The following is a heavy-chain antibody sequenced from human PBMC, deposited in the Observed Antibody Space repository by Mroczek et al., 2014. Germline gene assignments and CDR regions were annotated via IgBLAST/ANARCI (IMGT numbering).Heavy chain of an antibody. D-gene: IGHD3-3*01. CDR2: ISYDGSNK. CDR3: ARASSYDFWSGQIDY. CDR1: GFTFSSYA. Sequence: QVQLQESGGGVVQPGRSLRLSCAASGFTFSSYAMHWVRQAPGKGLEWVAVISYDGSNKYYADSVKGRFTISRDNSKNTLYLQMNSLRAEDTAVYYCARASSYDFWSGQIDYWGQGTLVTVSS. J-gene: IGHJ4*02. V-gene: IGHV3-30-3*01.